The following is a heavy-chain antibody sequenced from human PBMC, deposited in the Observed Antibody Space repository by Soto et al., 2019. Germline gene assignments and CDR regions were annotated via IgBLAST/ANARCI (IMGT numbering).Heavy chain of an antibody. J-gene: IGHJ4*02. CDR1: GYTFTNYA. CDR2: TSAYNGDT. V-gene: IGHV1-18*01. Sequence: ASVKVSCKTSGYTFTNYAIAWVRQAPGQGLEWMGWTSAYNGDTNYAQKLHGRVTVTTDTSTSTAYMELSSLRSEDTAVYYCARVPSILGYYDILTGYFRGLGDYFDYWGQGTLVTVSS. D-gene: IGHD3-9*01. CDR3: ARVPSILGYYDILTGYFRGLGDYFDY.